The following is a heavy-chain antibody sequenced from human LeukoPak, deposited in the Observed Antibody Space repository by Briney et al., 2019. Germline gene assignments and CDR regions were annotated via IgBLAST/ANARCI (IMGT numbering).Heavy chain of an antibody. V-gene: IGHV4-30-4*01. Sequence: SETLSLTCTVSGGSISSGDYYWCWIRQPPGKGLEWIGYIYYSGSTYYNPSLKSRVTISVDTSKNQFSLKLNSVTAADTAVYYCARRVSYDDFWSGLYFDYWGQGTLVTVSS. CDR3: ARRVSYDDFWSGLYFDY. D-gene: IGHD3-3*01. CDR2: IYYSGST. J-gene: IGHJ4*02. CDR1: GGSISSGDYY.